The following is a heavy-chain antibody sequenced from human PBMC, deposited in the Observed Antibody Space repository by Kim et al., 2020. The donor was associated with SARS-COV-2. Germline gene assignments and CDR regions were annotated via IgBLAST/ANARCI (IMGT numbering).Heavy chain of an antibody. J-gene: IGHJ4*02. CDR2: IRSKAYGGTT. V-gene: IGHV3-49*03. CDR1: GFTFGDYA. Sequence: GGSLRLSCTASGFTFGDYAMSWFRQAPGKGLEWVGFIRSKAYGGTTEYAASVKGRFTISRDDSKSIAYLQMNSLKTEDTAVYYCTRDFEGSSSTFDYWGQGTLVTVSS. D-gene: IGHD6-6*01. CDR3: TRDFEGSSSTFDY.